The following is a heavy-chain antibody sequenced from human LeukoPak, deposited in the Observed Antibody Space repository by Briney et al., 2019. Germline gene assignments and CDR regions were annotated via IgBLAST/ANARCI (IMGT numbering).Heavy chain of an antibody. D-gene: IGHD6-19*01. J-gene: IGHJ6*03. CDR3: ARGNGSGWYYYYYMDV. V-gene: IGHV4-34*01. Sequence: SETLSLTCAVYGGSFSGYYWSWLRQPPGKGLEWIGEINHSGSTNYNPSLKSRVTISVDTSKNQFSLKLSSVTAADTAVYYCARGNGSGWYYYYYMDVWGKGTTVTISS. CDR2: INHSGST. CDR1: GGSFSGYY.